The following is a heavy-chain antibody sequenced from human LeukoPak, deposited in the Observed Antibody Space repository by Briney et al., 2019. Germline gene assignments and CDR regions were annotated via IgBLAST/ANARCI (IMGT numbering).Heavy chain of an antibody. V-gene: IGHV3-23*01. D-gene: IGHD3-10*01. J-gene: IGHJ5*02. CDR2: ISGSGGST. Sequence: GGSLRLSCAVSGFTFSSYAMSWVRQAPGKGLEWVSAISGSGGSTYYADSVKGRFTISRDNSKNTLYLQMNSLRAEDTAVYYCAGRRSLWFGESLTGFDPWGQGTLVTVSS. CDR3: AGRRSLWFGESLTGFDP. CDR1: GFTFSSYA.